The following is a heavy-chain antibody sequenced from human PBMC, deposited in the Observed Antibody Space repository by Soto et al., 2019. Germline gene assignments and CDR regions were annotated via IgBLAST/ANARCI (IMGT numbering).Heavy chain of an antibody. Sequence: GGSLRLSCAASGFTFSSYAMSWVRQAPGKGLEWVSATSGSGGSTYYADSVKGRFTISRDNSKNTLYLQMNSLRAEDTAVYYCAKVSPSTYYDHYYYGMDVWGQGTTVTVSS. CDR3: AKVSPSTYYDHYYYGMDV. V-gene: IGHV3-23*01. CDR1: GFTFSSYA. D-gene: IGHD3-22*01. CDR2: TSGSGGST. J-gene: IGHJ6*02.